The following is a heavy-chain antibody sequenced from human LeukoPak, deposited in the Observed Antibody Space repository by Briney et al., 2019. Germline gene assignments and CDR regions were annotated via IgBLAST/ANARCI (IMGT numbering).Heavy chain of an antibody. CDR1: GYSISSGYY. CDR3: ARGTRYCSGGSCYPRPTTYFDY. Sequence: SETLSLTCIVSGYSISSGYYWGWIRQPPGKGLEWIGEINHSGSTNYNPSLKSRVTISVDTSKNQFSLKLSSVTAADTAVYYCARGTRYCSGGSCYPRPTTYFDYWGQGTLVTVSS. CDR2: INHSGST. V-gene: IGHV4-38-2*02. J-gene: IGHJ4*02. D-gene: IGHD2-15*01.